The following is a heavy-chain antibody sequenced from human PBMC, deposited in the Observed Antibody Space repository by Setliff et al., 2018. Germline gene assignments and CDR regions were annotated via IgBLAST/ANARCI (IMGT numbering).Heavy chain of an antibody. V-gene: IGHV1-46*01. J-gene: IGHJ3*02. CDR3: ARDVFPYHYEGAFDI. D-gene: IGHD3-22*01. CDR1: GYTFTSHY. CDR2: INPSSGRT. Sequence: GASVKVSCKASGYTFTSHYMHWVRQAPVPGLEWMGTINPSSGRTSYAQKFQGRVTMTRDTSTSTVYMDMSSLRSEDTAVYYCARDVFPYHYEGAFDIWGQGTMVTVSS.